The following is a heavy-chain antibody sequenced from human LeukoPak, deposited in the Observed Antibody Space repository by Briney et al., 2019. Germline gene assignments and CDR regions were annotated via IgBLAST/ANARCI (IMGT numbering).Heavy chain of an antibody. V-gene: IGHV3-21*01. J-gene: IGHJ4*02. D-gene: IGHD3-16*01. Sequence: SGGSLRLSCAASGFTFSSYAMSWVRQAPGKGLEWVSAIRGSRNYIYYADSIKGRFTISRDNAKNSLYLQMNSLRAEDTAVYYCARASRMGAVFDSWGQGALVTVSS. CDR3: ARASRMGAVFDS. CDR2: IRGSRNYI. CDR1: GFTFSSYA.